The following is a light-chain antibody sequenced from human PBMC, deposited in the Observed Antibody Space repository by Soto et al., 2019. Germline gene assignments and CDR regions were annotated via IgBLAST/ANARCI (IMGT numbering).Light chain of an antibody. CDR1: SIGSKS. Sequence: SYELTQPPSVSVAPGETARITCGGNSIGSKSVHWFHQKPGQAPVLLIYYDYERPSGIPDRFSGSNSGSTATLTISRVEAGDEADYYCQVWDSSSDKVIFGGGTKVTVL. CDR2: YDY. CDR3: QVWDSSSDKVI. V-gene: IGLV3-21*04. J-gene: IGLJ2*01.